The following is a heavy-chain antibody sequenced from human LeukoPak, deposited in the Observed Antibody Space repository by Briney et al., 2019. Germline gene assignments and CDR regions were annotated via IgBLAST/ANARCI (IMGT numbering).Heavy chain of an antibody. CDR3: AICVGSTGSYFDY. CDR1: GFTFSSYG. J-gene: IGHJ4*02. V-gene: IGHV3-30*03. CDR2: ISYDGSTI. Sequence: GGSLRLSCAASGFTFSSYGIHCVRQAPGKGLEWVAVISYDGSTIYYADSVKGRFTISRDNSKDTLYLQMNSLRADDTAHCYCAICVGSTGSYFDYWGQGTLVTVSS. D-gene: IGHD1-26*01.